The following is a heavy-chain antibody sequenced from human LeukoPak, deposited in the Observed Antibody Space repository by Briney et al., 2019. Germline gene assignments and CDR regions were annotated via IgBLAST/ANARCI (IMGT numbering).Heavy chain of an antibody. CDR1: GGSISSYY. CDR3: ARGTPSDYYDSSAIPIDAFDI. V-gene: IGHV4-59*01. Sequence: SETLSLTCTVSGGSISSYYWSWIRQPPGKGLEWIGYIYYSGSTNYNPSLKSRVTISVDTSKNQFSLKLSSVTAADTAVYYCARGTPSDYYDSSAIPIDAFDIWGQGTMVTVSS. J-gene: IGHJ3*02. CDR2: IYYSGST. D-gene: IGHD3-22*01.